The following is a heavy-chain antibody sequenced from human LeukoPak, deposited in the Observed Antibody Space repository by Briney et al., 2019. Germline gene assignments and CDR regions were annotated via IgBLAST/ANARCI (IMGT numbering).Heavy chain of an antibody. J-gene: IGHJ4*02. CDR3: ARDHCGGDCYYDY. Sequence: ASVKVSCKASGGTFSGYAIGWVRQAPGQGLEWMGRIIPILGIANYAQKFQGRVTITADKSTSTAYMELSSLRSEDTAVYYCARDHCGGDCYYDYWGQGTLVTVSS. CDR1: GGTFSGYA. V-gene: IGHV1-69*04. D-gene: IGHD2-21*02. CDR2: IIPILGIA.